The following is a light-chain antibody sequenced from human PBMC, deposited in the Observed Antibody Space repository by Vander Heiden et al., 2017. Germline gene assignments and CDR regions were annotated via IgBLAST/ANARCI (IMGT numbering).Light chain of an antibody. CDR1: QSVSNSY. CDR2: SAS. CDR3: QQYGSSPRT. Sequence: ETVLTPSPGTLSLSPGERATLSCRASQSVSNSYVAWYQVRPGQAPKLLIYSASFRATGIPDRFTGSGSGADFTLTISRLEPGDFALYYCQQYGSSPRTFGQGTKVAIK. V-gene: IGKV3-20*01. J-gene: IGKJ1*01.